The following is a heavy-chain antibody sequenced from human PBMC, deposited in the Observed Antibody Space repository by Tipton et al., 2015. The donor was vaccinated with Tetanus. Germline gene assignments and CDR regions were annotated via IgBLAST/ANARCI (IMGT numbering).Heavy chain of an antibody. CDR2: ISWNSGSI. V-gene: IGHV3-9*01. CDR3: AKDMKAADGGYYGMDV. CDR1: GFTFDDYA. J-gene: IGHJ6*02. Sequence: SLRLSCAASGFTFDDYAMHWVRQAPGKGLEWVSGISWNSGSIGYADSVKGRFTISRDNAKNSLYLQMNSLRAEDTALYYCAKDMKAADGGYYGMDVWGQGTTVTVSS. D-gene: IGHD6-13*01.